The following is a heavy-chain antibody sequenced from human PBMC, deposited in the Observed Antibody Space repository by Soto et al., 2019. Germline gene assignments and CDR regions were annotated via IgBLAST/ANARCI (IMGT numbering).Heavy chain of an antibody. D-gene: IGHD3-16*02. J-gene: IGHJ4*02. CDR3: ARSGRITFGGVIVTGDY. V-gene: IGHV3-48*01. Sequence: GGSLRLSCAASGFTFSSYSMNWVRQAPGKGLEWVSYISSSSSTIYYADSVKGRFTISRDNAKNSLYLQMNSLRAEDTAVYYCARSGRITFGGVIVTGDYWGQGTLVTVSS. CDR1: GFTFSSYS. CDR2: ISSSSSTI.